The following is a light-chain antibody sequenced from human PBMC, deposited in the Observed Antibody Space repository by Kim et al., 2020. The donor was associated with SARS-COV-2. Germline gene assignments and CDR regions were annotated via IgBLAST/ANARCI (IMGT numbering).Light chain of an antibody. CDR2: AAS. J-gene: IGKJ2*01. CDR1: QSSNTC. Sequence: ASVGDRVTITCRASQSSNTCLNWYHQRPGKAPRLLIYAASSLHSGVPSRFSGSGSGTDFTLTIASLQPEDIATYYCQQSYSTPSYTFGQGTKLEI. V-gene: IGKV1-39*01. CDR3: QQSYSTPSYT.